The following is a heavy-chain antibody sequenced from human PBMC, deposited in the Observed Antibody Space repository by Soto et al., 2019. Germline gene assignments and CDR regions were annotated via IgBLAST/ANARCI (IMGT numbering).Heavy chain of an antibody. V-gene: IGHV3-73*01. CDR1: GFTFSGSA. D-gene: IGHD3-3*01. Sequence: GGSLRLSCAASGFTFSGSAMHWVRQASGKGLEWVGRIRSKANSYATAYAASVKGRFTISRDDSKNTAYLQMNSLKTEDTAVYYCTRHGGYDFWSGPHFDWGQGTMVTVS. CDR3: TRHGGYDFWSGPHFD. J-gene: IGHJ3*01. CDR2: IRSKANSYAT.